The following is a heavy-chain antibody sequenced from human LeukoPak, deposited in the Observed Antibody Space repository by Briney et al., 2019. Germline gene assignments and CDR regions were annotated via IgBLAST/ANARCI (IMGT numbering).Heavy chain of an antibody. CDR2: IIPIFGTA. V-gene: IGHV1-69*13. CDR3: ARAGHITIFGVVTYNWFDP. D-gene: IGHD3-3*01. CDR1: GGTFSSYA. Sequence: ASVKVSCKASGGTFSSYAISWVRQAPGQGLEWMGGIIPIFGTANYAQKFQGRVTITADESTSTAYMELSSLRSEGTAVYYCARAGHITIFGVVTYNWFDPWGQGTLVTVSS. J-gene: IGHJ5*02.